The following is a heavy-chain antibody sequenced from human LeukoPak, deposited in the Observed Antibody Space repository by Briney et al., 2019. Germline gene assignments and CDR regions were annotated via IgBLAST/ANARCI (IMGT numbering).Heavy chain of an antibody. J-gene: IGHJ3*02. CDR1: GDSISHSH. D-gene: IGHD1-14*01. CDR2: IYYTGTT. Sequence: SETLSLTCTVSGDSISHSHWSWLRQPQGQGVEGIGYIYYTGTTNYNPFLKSRVTISQDTSKNHFTLKLSTVTAADTAVYYCARDNPVTRGFDSFDIWGQGTMVTVSS. CDR3: ARDNPVTRGFDSFDI. V-gene: IGHV4-59*13.